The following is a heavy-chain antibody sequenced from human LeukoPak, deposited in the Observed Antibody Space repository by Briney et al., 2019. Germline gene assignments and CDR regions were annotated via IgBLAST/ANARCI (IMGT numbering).Heavy chain of an antibody. CDR3: VSPRGFSYGYFDY. Sequence: SETLSLTCTVSGGSISSSSAYWGWIRQPPGKGLERIGSIYYSKNTYYNPSLKSRVTISADTSKNQFSLTLGSVSATDTAVYYCVSPRGFSYGYFDYWGQGTLVTVSS. V-gene: IGHV4-39*01. CDR2: IYYSKNT. CDR1: GGSISSSSAY. J-gene: IGHJ4*02. D-gene: IGHD5-18*01.